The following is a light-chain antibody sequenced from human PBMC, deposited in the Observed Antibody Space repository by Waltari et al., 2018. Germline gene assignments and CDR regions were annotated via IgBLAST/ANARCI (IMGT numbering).Light chain of an antibody. J-gene: IGKJ1*01. CDR1: ESIGKY. Sequence: EIVLSQSPGTLSLSPGERATLSCRASESIGKYLAGYQQRPGQAPRPVMFHESNRATGIPDRFSGSWSGTDFSLTISSLEPEDFAVYYCQKYNRLPATFGQGTKVEIK. CDR3: QKYNRLPAT. CDR2: HES. V-gene: IGKV3-20*01.